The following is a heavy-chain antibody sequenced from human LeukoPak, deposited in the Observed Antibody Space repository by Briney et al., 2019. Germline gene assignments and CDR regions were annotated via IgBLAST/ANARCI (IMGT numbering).Heavy chain of an antibody. D-gene: IGHD3-10*01. CDR3: AKDATMVRGPTDY. Sequence: GGSLRLSCAASGFTFSSYGMHWVRQAPGKGLEWEAFIRYDGSNKYYADSVKGRFTISRDNSKNTLYLQMNSLRAEDTVVYYCAKDATMVRGPTDYWGQGTLVTVSS. CDR2: IRYDGSNK. CDR1: GFTFSSYG. J-gene: IGHJ4*02. V-gene: IGHV3-30*02.